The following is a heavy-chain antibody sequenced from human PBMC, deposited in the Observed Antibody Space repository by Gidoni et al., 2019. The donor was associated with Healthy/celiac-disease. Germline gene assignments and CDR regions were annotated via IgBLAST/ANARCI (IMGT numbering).Heavy chain of an antibody. D-gene: IGHD1-1*01. J-gene: IGHJ4*02. CDR1: GFTFSSYA. Sequence: EVQLLESGGGLVQPGGSLRLSCAASGFTFSSYAMSWVRHAPGKGLEWVSAISGSGGSTYYADSVKGRFTISRDNSKNTLYLQMNSLRAEDTAVYYCAKGGTGTTEFDYWGQGTLVTVSS. CDR2: ISGSGGST. CDR3: AKGGTGTTEFDY. V-gene: IGHV3-23*01.